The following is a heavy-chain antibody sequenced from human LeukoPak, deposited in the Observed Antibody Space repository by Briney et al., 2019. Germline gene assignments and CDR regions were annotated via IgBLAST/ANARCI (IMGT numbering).Heavy chain of an antibody. CDR2: IAYDGSNK. V-gene: IGHV3-30*01. D-gene: IGHD2-2*01. J-gene: IGHJ4*02. CDR3: ARESRCQLPSY. CDR1: GFTFSSYA. Sequence: PGGSLRLSCAASGFTFSSYAMHWVRQAPGKGLEWVAVIAYDGSNKYYADSVKGRFTISRDNSKNTLYLQMNSLRAEDTAVYYCARESRCQLPSYWGQGTLVTVSS.